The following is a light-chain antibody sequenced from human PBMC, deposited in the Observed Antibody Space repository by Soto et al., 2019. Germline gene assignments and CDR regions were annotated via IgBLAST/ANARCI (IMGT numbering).Light chain of an antibody. V-gene: IGLV2-23*02. CDR1: TSDVGSYNI. Sequence: QSALTQPASVSGSPGQSITISCTGTTSDVGSYNIVSWYQQHPGKAPKLMIYEVTKRPSGVCNRFSGSKSGNTASLTVSGLQAEDEADYYCCSYAGGSTLLFGGGTKLTVL. J-gene: IGLJ2*01. CDR3: CSYAGGSTLL. CDR2: EVT.